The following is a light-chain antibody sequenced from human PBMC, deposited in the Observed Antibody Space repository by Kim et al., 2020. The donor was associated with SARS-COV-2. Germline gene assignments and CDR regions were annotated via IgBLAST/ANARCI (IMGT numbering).Light chain of an antibody. Sequence: MVTTSGTGGRADIGAGYAVHWYQQLPGAAPKLLIYGDDNRPSGVPDRLSGSKSGTSASLAITGLQAEDEADYYCQSYDSSLSGWVFGGGSKLTVL. CDR3: QSYDSSLSGWV. J-gene: IGLJ3*02. CDR1: RADIGAGYA. V-gene: IGLV1-40*01. CDR2: GDD.